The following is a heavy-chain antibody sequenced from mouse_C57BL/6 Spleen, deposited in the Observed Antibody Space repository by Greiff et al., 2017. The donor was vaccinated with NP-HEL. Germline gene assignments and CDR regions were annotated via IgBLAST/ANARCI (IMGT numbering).Heavy chain of an antibody. V-gene: IGHV5-17*01. Sequence: EVMLVESGGGLVKPGGSLKLSCAASGFTFSDYGMHWVRQAPEKGLEWVAYISSGRSTIYYADNVTGRFTISRDNAKNTLFLQMTSLMSEDTAMYYCARGDYGYTFAYWGQGTLVTVSA. CDR2: ISSGRSTI. D-gene: IGHD1-2*01. CDR3: ARGDYGYTFAY. CDR1: GFTFSDYG. J-gene: IGHJ3*01.